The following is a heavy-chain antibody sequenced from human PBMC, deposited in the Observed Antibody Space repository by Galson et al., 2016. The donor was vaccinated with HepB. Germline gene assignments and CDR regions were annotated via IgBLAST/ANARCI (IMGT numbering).Heavy chain of an antibody. CDR3: AREGCINGVCHLDGFDV. CDR2: SYSGGRT. D-gene: IGHD2-8*01. V-gene: IGHV3-53*01. J-gene: IGHJ3*01. CDR1: GFSVSNND. Sequence: SLRLSCAASGFSVSNNDASWVRQAPGKGLEWVSVSYSGGRTCYADSVKGRFTVSRDDSKNTLYLKMNSLRVEDTAVYYCAREGCINGVCHLDGFDVWGQGTMVTVSS.